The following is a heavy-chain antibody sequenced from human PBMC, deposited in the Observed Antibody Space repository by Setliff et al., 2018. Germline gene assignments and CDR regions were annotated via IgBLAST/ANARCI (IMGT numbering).Heavy chain of an antibody. CDR2: IYYSGST. Sequence: SETLSLTCTVSGGSISSSSYYWGWIRQPPGKGLEWIGSIYYSGSTYYNPSLKSRVTISVDTSKNQFSLKRSSVTAADTAVYYCARKEYYNFWSGPARAFDIWGQGTMVTVSS. D-gene: IGHD3-3*01. CDR1: GGSISSSSYY. J-gene: IGHJ3*02. CDR3: ARKEYYNFWSGPARAFDI. V-gene: IGHV4-39*07.